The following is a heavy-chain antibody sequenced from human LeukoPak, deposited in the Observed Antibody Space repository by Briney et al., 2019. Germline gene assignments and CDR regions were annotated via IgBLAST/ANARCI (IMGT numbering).Heavy chain of an antibody. Sequence: PGGSLRLSCAASGFTVSSNYMSWVRQAPGKGLEWVSGISGSGGSTYYADSVKGRFTISRDNSKNTLYLQMNSLRAEDTAVYYCAKAVSCSSTSCYRSYGMDVWGQGTTVTVSS. CDR2: ISGSGGST. D-gene: IGHD2-2*02. CDR1: GFTVSSNY. V-gene: IGHV3-23*01. J-gene: IGHJ6*02. CDR3: AKAVSCSSTSCYRSYGMDV.